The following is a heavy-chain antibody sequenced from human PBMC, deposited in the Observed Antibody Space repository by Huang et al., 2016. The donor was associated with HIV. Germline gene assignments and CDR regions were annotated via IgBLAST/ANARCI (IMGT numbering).Heavy chain of an antibody. CDR2: ITGRGSSS. D-gene: IGHD6-13*01. Sequence: DVQLLESGGGLVQPGGSLRLSCAASGFTFSSYAMSWVRQAPGKGLEWVSSITGRGSSSYYADSVKGRFTISRDNSKNTLYLQMNSLRAEDTAIYYCAKADSGAAAGSLVDYWGQGTLVTVSS. CDR1: GFTFSSYA. CDR3: AKADSGAAAGSLVDY. V-gene: IGHV3-23*01. J-gene: IGHJ4*02.